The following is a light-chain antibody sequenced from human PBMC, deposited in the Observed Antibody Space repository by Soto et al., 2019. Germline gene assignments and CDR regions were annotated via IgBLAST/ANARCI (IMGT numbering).Light chain of an antibody. CDR2: AAS. V-gene: IGKV1-39*01. J-gene: IGKJ1*01. CDR1: QSISSY. Sequence: DIQMTQSPSSLSAYVGDRVTITCRASQSISSYLNWYQQKPGKVPKLLIYAASTLQSGVPSRFSGSGSGRDFTLTISSLQPEDFATYYCLLDYAYFWAFGQGTKVDIK. CDR3: LLDYAYFWA.